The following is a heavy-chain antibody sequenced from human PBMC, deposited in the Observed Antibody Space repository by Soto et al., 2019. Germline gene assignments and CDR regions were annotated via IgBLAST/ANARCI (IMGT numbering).Heavy chain of an antibody. Sequence: GASVKVPCKASGYTFTRSGISWLRQAPGQALEWMGWISAYNGNTNYAQKLQGRVTMTTDTSTSTAYMERRSLRSDDPAVYYCARAKYYDSSGYYYSRQGTLVTVSS. V-gene: IGHV1-18*01. D-gene: IGHD3-22*01. J-gene: IGHJ4*02. CDR1: GYTFTRSG. CDR2: ISAYNGNT. CDR3: ARAKYYDSSGYYY.